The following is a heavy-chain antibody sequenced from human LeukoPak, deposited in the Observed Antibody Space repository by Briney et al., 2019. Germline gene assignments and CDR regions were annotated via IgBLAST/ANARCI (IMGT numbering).Heavy chain of an antibody. CDR2: ISGSGGST. V-gene: IGHV3-23*01. Sequence: RGSLRLSCAASGFTFSSYGMSWVRQAPGKGLEWVSAISGSGGSTYYADSVKGRFTISRDNSKNTLYLQMNSLRAEDTAVYYCAKEGHYYDSSGYYSVYWGQGTLVTVSS. CDR3: AKEGHYYDSSGYYSVY. D-gene: IGHD3-22*01. J-gene: IGHJ4*02. CDR1: GFTFSSYG.